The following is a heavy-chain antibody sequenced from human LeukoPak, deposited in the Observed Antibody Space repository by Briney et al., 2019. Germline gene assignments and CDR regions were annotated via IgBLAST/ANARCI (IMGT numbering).Heavy chain of an antibody. CDR3: ARDGSPGSITIFGVVIIYYYYYMDV. CDR1: GGSFSGYY. Sequence: SETLSLTCAVYGGSFSGYYWSWIRQPPGKGLEWIGEINHSGSTNYNPSLKSRVTISVDTSKNQFSLNLSSVTAADTAVYYCARDGSPGSITIFGVVIIYYYYYMDVWGKGTTVTVSS. CDR2: INHSGST. D-gene: IGHD3-3*01. V-gene: IGHV4-34*01. J-gene: IGHJ6*03.